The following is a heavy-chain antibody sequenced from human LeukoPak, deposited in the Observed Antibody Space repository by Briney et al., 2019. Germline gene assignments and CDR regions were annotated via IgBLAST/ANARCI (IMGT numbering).Heavy chain of an antibody. Sequence: GGSLRLSCTVSGFTVSSNSMSWVRQAPGKGLEWVSGINWNGGSTGYADSVKGRFTISRDNAKNSLYLQMNSLRAEDTALYYCARVQSQWLVYYYYYYMDVWGKGTTVTVSS. CDR1: GFTVSSNS. V-gene: IGHV3-20*04. CDR3: ARVQSQWLVYYYYYYMDV. D-gene: IGHD6-19*01. J-gene: IGHJ6*03. CDR2: INWNGGST.